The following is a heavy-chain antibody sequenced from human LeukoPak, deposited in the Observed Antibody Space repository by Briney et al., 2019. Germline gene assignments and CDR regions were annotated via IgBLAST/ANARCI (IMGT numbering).Heavy chain of an antibody. J-gene: IGHJ4*02. CDR3: ARGSAALGS. CDR2: INGGSTYT. V-gene: IGHV3-21*01. Sequence: GGSLRLSCAASGFTFSSYSMNWVRQAPGKGLEWVSSINGGSTYTYYADSLKGRFTISRDNANNSLFLQVNSLRADDTAVYYCARGSAALGSWGQGTLVTVSS. CDR1: GFTFSSYS. D-gene: IGHD5-12*01.